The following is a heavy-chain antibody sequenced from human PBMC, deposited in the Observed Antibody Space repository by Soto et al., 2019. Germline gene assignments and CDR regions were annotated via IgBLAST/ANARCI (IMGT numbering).Heavy chain of an antibody. J-gene: IGHJ4*02. CDR2: ISGSGGST. D-gene: IGHD3-22*01. CDR3: AKGKAPDYYDSSGYFPYFDY. V-gene: IGHV3-23*01. Sequence: GGSLRLSCAASGFTFSSYAMSWVRQAPGKGLEWVSAISGSGGSTYYADSVKGRFTISRDNSKNTLYLQMTSLRAEDTAVYYCAKGKAPDYYDSSGYFPYFDYWGQGTLVTVS. CDR1: GFTFSSYA.